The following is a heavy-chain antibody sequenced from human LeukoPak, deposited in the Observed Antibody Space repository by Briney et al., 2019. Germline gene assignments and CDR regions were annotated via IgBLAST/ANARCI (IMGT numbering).Heavy chain of an antibody. V-gene: IGHV1-24*01. CDR3: ATEGPLYDSSGATWRAFDI. Sequence: ASVKVSCKVSRYTLTELSMHWVRQAPGKGLEWMGGFDPEDGETIYAQKFQGRVTMTEDTSTDTAYMELSSLRSEDTAVYYCATEGPLYDSSGATWRAFDIWGQGTMVTVSS. J-gene: IGHJ3*02. D-gene: IGHD3-22*01. CDR1: RYTLTELS. CDR2: FDPEDGET.